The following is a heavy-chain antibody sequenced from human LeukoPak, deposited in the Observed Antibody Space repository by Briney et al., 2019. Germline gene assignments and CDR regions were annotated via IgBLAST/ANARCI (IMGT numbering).Heavy chain of an antibody. Sequence: GGSLRLSCAASGFTFSSYSMNWVRQAPGKGLEWVSGISWNSGSIGYADSVKGRFTISRDNAKNSLYLQMNSLRAEDTALYYCAKGSVAGTYFDYWGQGTLVTVSS. CDR1: GFTFSSYS. CDR2: ISWNSGSI. J-gene: IGHJ4*02. V-gene: IGHV3-9*01. CDR3: AKGSVAGTYFDY. D-gene: IGHD6-19*01.